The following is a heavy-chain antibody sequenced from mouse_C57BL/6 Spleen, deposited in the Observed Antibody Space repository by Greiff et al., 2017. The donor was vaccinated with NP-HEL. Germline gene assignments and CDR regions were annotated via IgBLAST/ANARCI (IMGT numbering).Heavy chain of an antibody. J-gene: IGHJ3*01. CDR1: GYTFTSYW. CDR3: ASSIITTLVAY. CDR2: IHPSSGST. D-gene: IGHD1-1*01. Sequence: QVQLQQPGAELVKPGASVKLSCKASGYTFTSYWMHWVKQRPGQGLEWIGMIHPSSGSTNYNEKFKSKATLTVDKSSSTAYMQLSSLTSEDSAVYYCASSIITTLVAYWGQGTLVTVSA. V-gene: IGHV1-64*01.